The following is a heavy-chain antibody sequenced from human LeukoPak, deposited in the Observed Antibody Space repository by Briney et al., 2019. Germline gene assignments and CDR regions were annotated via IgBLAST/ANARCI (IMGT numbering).Heavy chain of an antibody. Sequence: GGSLRLSCAASGFTFSDYYMSWIRQAPGKGLEWVSSISSSSSYIYYADSVKGRFTISRENAKNSLYLQMNSLRAGDTAVYYCARSCRYYDFWSGYSDAFDIWGQGTMVTVSS. D-gene: IGHD3-3*01. J-gene: IGHJ3*02. V-gene: IGHV3-11*06. CDR3: ARSCRYYDFWSGYSDAFDI. CDR2: ISSSSSYI. CDR1: GFTFSDYY.